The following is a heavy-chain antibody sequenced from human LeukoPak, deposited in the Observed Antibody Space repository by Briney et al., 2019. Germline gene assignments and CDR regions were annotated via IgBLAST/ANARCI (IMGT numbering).Heavy chain of an antibody. D-gene: IGHD1-26*01. J-gene: IGHJ4*02. CDR1: GGTFSSYA. Sequence: ASVKVSCKASGGTFSSYAISWVRQAPGQGLEWMGWINPNSGGTNYAQKFQGRVTMTRDMSISTAYMELSRLRSDDTAVYYCARDPSSGSYSIYWGQGTLVTVSS. CDR2: INPNSGGT. CDR3: ARDPSSGSYSIY. V-gene: IGHV1-2*02.